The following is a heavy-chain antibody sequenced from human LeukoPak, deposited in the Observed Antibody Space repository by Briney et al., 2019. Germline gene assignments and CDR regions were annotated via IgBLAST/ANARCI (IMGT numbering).Heavy chain of an antibody. J-gene: IGHJ5*02. Sequence: PGGSLRLSCAASGFTFSSYSMNWVRQAPGKGLEWVSYISSSSSTIYYADSVKGRFTISRDNAKNSLYLQMNSLRDEDTAVYYCARDLYEWRGNWFDPWGQGTLVTVSS. CDR2: ISSSSSTI. V-gene: IGHV3-48*02. CDR1: GFTFSSYS. CDR3: ARDLYEWRGNWFDP. D-gene: IGHD2-8*01.